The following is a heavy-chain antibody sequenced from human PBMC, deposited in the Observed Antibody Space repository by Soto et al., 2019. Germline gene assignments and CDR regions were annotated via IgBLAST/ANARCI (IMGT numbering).Heavy chain of an antibody. V-gene: IGHV3-74*01. CDR2: IDTDGSGT. D-gene: IGHD3-10*01. Sequence: RHWRGVVELNIVSFWVHWVSKKTGKGLVWVSRIDTDGSGTDYADSVKGRFTISRDNAKNLLYLQMNSLRAEDTAVYYCVRDRPGNQHYFDYWGQGNMVTVSS. CDR1: ELNIVSFW. J-gene: IGHJ4*02. CDR3: VRDRPGNQHYFDY.